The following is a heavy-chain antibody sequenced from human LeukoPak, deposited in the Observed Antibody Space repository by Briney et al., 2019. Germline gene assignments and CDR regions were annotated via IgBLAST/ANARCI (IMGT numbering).Heavy chain of an antibody. J-gene: IGHJ3*02. D-gene: IGHD3-22*01. V-gene: IGHV3-7*01. CDR1: GFTFSSYW. CDR3: ARLPDSSGAFDI. CDR2: IKQDGSEK. Sequence: GGSLRLSCAASGFTFSSYWMRWVRQAPGKGGEGVANIKQDGSEKYYVDSVKGRFTISRDNAKNSLYLQMNSRRAEDTAVYYCARLPDSSGAFDIWGQGTMVTVSS.